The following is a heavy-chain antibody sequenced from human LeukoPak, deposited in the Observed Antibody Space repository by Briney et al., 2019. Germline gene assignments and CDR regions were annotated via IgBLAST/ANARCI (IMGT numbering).Heavy chain of an antibody. J-gene: IGHJ4*02. CDR2: IYPGDSDT. V-gene: IGHV5-51*03. CDR1: RYSFTTYW. Sequence: PGESLKISCKGSRYSFTTYWIGWVRQMPGKGLEWMGLIYPGDSDTRYSPSFQGQVTISVDKSISTAYLQWSSLKASDTAMYYCARSLGTYSSGYYKHHFDYWGQGTLVTVSS. CDR3: ARSLGTYSSGYYKHHFDY. D-gene: IGHD3-22*01.